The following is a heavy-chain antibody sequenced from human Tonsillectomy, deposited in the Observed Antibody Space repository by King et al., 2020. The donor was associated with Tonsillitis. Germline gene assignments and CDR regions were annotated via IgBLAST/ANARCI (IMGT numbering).Heavy chain of an antibody. CDR1: GFTFSSYG. CDR3: GKEYGSGGSCDFGVDY. J-gene: IGHJ4*02. CDR2: ILYYGSNK. D-gene: IGHD2-15*01. V-gene: IGHV3-30*18. Sequence: VQLVESGGGVVQPGRSLRLSCAASGFTFSSYGMHWVRQAPGKGLEWVAVILYYGSNKYYADSVKGRFTISRDNSKNTLYLQMNSLRGEDTVVYYCGKEYGSGGSCDFGVDYWGQGTLVTVSS.